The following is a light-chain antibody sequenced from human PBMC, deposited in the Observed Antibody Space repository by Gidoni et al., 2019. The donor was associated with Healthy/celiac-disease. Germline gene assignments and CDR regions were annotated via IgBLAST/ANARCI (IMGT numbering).Light chain of an antibody. CDR2: DAS. CDR1: QGVSSY. J-gene: IGKJ4*01. CDR3: QQRSNWPPLT. V-gene: IGKV3-11*01. Sequence: MLPQSPANLSLSPAERPTLPCRASQGVSSYLAWYQQKPGQAPRLLIYDASNRATGIPARCSGSGSGTDVTLTISSLEHEEVAVYYCQQRSNWPPLTFGGGTKVEIK.